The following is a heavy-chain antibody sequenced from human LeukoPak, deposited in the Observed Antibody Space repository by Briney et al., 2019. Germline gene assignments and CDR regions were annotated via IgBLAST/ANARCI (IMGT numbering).Heavy chain of an antibody. CDR1: GFTFSSYA. J-gene: IGHJ4*02. CDR3: AKDVRRLTTMVRGVKSYFDY. D-gene: IGHD3-10*01. CDR2: ISGSGGST. Sequence: GGSLRLSCAVSGFTFSSYAMHWVRQAPGKGLEWVSAISGSGGSTYYADSVKGRFTISRDNSKNTLYLRMNSLRAEDTAVYYCAKDVRRLTTMVRGVKSYFDYWGQGTLVTVSS. V-gene: IGHV3-23*01.